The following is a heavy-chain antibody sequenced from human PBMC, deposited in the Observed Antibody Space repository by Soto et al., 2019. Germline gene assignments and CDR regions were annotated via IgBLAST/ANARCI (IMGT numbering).Heavy chain of an antibody. D-gene: IGHD6-13*01. J-gene: IGHJ4*02. CDR1: GGSISSYY. Sequence: PSETLSLTCTVSGGSISSYYWSWIRQPPGKGLEWIGYIYYSGSTNYNPSLKSRVTISVDTSKNQFSLKLSSVTAADTAVYYCARDMTMAAAGFDYWGQGTLVTVSS. V-gene: IGHV4-59*01. CDR3: ARDMTMAAAGFDY. CDR2: IYYSGST.